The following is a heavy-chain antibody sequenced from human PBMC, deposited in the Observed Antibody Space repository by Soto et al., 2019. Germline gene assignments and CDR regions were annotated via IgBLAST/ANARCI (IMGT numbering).Heavy chain of an antibody. V-gene: IGHV4-34*01. CDR3: ARAAPRYCSGGSCHYGRDY. Sequence: SETLSLTCAVYGGSFSGYYWSWIRQPPGKGLEWIGEINHSGSTNYNPSLKSRVTISVDTSKNQFSLKLSSVTAADTAVYYCARAAPRYCSGGSCHYGRDYWGQGTLVTVSS. CDR2: INHSGST. J-gene: IGHJ4*02. D-gene: IGHD2-15*01. CDR1: GGSFSGYY.